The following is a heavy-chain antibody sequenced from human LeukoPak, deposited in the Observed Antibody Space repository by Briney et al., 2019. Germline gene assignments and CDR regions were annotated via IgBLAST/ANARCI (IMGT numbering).Heavy chain of an antibody. D-gene: IGHD6-19*01. CDR3: ARATGYSSGCDFDY. CDR2: INPNSGCT. J-gene: IGHJ4*02. Sequence: ASVKVSCKASGYTFTGYYMHWVRQAPGQGLEWMGWINPNSGCTNYAQKFQGRVTMTRDTSISTAYMELSRLRSDDTAVYYCARATGYSSGCDFDYWGQGTLVTVSS. V-gene: IGHV1-2*02. CDR1: GYTFTGYY.